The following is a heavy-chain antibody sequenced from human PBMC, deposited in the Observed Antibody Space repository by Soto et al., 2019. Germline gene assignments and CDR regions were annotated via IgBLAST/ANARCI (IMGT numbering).Heavy chain of an antibody. CDR1: GGSISSGDCY. V-gene: IGHV4-30-4*01. CDR2: IYYSGST. Sequence: QVQLQESGPGLVKPSQTLSLTCIVSGGSISSGDCYWSWVRQPPGKGLEWIGYIYYSGSTYYNPSLKSRVTISADTSKNQFSLKLSSVTAADTAVYYCARAKGLLTVTTSWFDPWGQGTLVTVSS. CDR3: ARAKGLLTVTTSWFDP. D-gene: IGHD4-17*01. J-gene: IGHJ5*02.